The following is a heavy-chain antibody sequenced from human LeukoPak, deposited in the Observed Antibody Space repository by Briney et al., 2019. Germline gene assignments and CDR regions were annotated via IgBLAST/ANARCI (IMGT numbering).Heavy chain of an antibody. D-gene: IGHD3-22*01. V-gene: IGHV4-61*02. CDR2: IYTSGST. CDR1: GGSVSSGSYD. CDR3: AIDYYDSSGHGDY. J-gene: IGHJ4*02. Sequence: SVTLSLTCTGYGGSVSSGSYDWRWIRQPAGKGVELIGRIYTSGSTNYIPTLKRRVTISVDTSKNQLPLKLSSVTAADTAVYYCAIDYYDSSGHGDYWGQGTLVTVSS.